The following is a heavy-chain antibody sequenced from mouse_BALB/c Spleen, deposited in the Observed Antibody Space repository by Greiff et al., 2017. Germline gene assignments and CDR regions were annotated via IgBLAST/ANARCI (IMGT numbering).Heavy chain of an antibody. V-gene: IGHV2-9*02. D-gene: IGHD2-4*01. J-gene: IGHJ4*01. CDR3: ARDRGLRRAMDY. Sequence: VMLVESGPGLVAPSQSLSITCTVSGFSLTSYGVHWVRQPPGKGLEWLGVIWAGGSTYYNSALMSRLSISKDKSKSQVFLKMNSLQTDDTAMYYCARDRGLRRAMDYWGQGTSVTVSS. CDR1: GFSLTSYG. CDR2: IWAGGST.